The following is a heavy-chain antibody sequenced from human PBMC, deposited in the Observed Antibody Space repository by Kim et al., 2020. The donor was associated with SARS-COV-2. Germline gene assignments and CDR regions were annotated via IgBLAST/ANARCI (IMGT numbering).Heavy chain of an antibody. CDR2: INSDGSTT. CDR1: GFIFFNSA. V-gene: IGHV3-74*01. CDR3: ATSRTFDY. D-gene: IGHD2-2*01. Sequence: GGSLRLSCAASGFIFFNSAMYWVRQAPGRGLVWVSGINSDGSTTTYADSVKGRFTISRDNAKNTLYLQMNSLRAEDTAVYYCATSRTFDYWGQGTLVTVSS. J-gene: IGHJ4*02.